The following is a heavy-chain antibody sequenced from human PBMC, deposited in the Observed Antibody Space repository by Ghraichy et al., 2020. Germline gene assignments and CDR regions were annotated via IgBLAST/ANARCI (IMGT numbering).Heavy chain of an antibody. CDR3: ARGFTASAGFFDY. CDR1: GFTFGSYS. J-gene: IGHJ4*02. Sequence: GVLRLSCAGSGFTFGSYSMNWVRQAPGKGLEWVSSISSSSTYIYYADSIKGRFTISRDNAKKSLFLQMNSLRGEDTAVYYCARGFTASAGFFDYWGQGSLLSVSS. D-gene: IGHD5-18*01. CDR2: ISSSSTYI. V-gene: IGHV3-21*01.